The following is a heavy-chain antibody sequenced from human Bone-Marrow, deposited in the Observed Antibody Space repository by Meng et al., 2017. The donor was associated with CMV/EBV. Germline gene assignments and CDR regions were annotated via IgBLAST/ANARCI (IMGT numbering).Heavy chain of an antibody. CDR1: GFTVSSNY. D-gene: IGHD4-17*01. CDR3: AREGYGDYALDY. Sequence: SCAASGFTVSSNYMSWVRQAPGKGLEWVSVIYSGGSTYYADSVKGRFTISRDNSKNTLYLQMNSLRAEDTAVYYCAREGYGDYALDYWGQGTLVTVSS. J-gene: IGHJ4*02. V-gene: IGHV3-66*02. CDR2: IYSGGST.